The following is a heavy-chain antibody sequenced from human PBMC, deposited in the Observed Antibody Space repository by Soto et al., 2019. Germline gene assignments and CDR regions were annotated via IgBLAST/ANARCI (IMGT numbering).Heavy chain of an antibody. CDR1: GGSGSSGSYY. D-gene: IGHD3-3*01. CDR2: IYYSGST. J-gene: IGHJ5*02. V-gene: IGHV4-61*01. CDR3: ARGSMAIFGVVIMGANWFDP. Sequence: SETLSLTCTVSGGSGSSGSYYWSWIRQPPGKGLEWIGYIYYSGSTNYNPSLKSRVTISVDTSKNQFSLKLSSVTAADTAVYYCARGSMAIFGVVIMGANWFDPWGQGTLVTVSS.